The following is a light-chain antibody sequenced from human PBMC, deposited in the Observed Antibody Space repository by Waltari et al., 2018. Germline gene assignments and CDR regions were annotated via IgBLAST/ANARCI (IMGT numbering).Light chain of an antibody. CDR2: WAS. J-gene: IGKJ1*01. CDR1: QSILHSSSNKNY. Sequence: DIVMTQSPDSLAVSLGERATINCKSSQSILHSSSNKNYLARYQQTPVQPPKLPIYWASTRDSAVADRFSGSGSGTDFTIIISGLHAEDVAVYYCHQYYSAPRTFGQGTKVEIK. CDR3: HQYYSAPRT. V-gene: IGKV4-1*01.